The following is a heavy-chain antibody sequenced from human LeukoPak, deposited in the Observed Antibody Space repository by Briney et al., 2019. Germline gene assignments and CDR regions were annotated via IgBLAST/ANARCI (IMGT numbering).Heavy chain of an antibody. CDR1: GFTFSSYW. CDR2: INSDGSST. Sequence: GGSLRLSCAAFGFTFSSYWMHWARQAPGKGLVWVSRINSDGSSTSYADSVKGRFTISRDNAKNTLYLQMNSLRAEDTAVYYCASYSGSYYGFDYWGQGTLVTVSS. CDR3: ASYSGSYYGFDY. J-gene: IGHJ4*02. D-gene: IGHD1-26*01. V-gene: IGHV3-74*01.